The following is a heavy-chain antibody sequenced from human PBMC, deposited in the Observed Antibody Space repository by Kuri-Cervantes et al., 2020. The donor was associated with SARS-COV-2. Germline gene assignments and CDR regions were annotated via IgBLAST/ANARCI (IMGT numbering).Heavy chain of an antibody. D-gene: IGHD3-16*01. CDR2: ISSSSSSYI. CDR1: GFTFSSYS. J-gene: IGHJ4*02. Sequence: GESLKISCAASGFTFSSYSMNWARQAPGKGLEWVSSISSSSSSYIYYADSVKGRFTISRDNAKNSLYLQMNSLRAEDTAVYYCARDGVTVGKYWGQGTLVTVSS. CDR3: ARDGVTVGKY. V-gene: IGHV3-21*01.